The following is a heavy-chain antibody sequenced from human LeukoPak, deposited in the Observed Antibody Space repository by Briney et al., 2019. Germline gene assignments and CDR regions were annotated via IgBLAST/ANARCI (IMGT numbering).Heavy chain of an antibody. CDR3: ARARASGRSGFDY. D-gene: IGHD2-15*01. CDR1: GLTVSSYS. J-gene: IGHJ4*02. V-gene: IGHV3-48*02. CDR2: ISSSSSTI. Sequence: GGSLSLSCAASGLTVSSYSMNWVRQAPGKGLEWVSYISSSSSTIYYADSVKGRFTISRDNAKNSLYLQMNSLRDEDTAVYYCARARASGRSGFDYWGQGTLVTVSS.